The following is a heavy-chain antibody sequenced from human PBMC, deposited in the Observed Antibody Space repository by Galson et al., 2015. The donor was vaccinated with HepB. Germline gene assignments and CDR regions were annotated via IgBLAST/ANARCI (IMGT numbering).Heavy chain of an antibody. CDR1: GYTFTSYD. CDR2: ISAYNGNT. J-gene: IGHJ4*02. D-gene: IGHD6-19*01. V-gene: IGHV1-18*04. CDR3: ARDQRLAVAGSPDY. Sequence: SVKVSCKASGYTFTSYDISWVRQAPGQGLEWMGWISAYNGNTNYAQKLQGRVTMTTDTSTSTAYMELRSLRSDDTAVYYCARDQRLAVAGSPDYWGQGTLVTVSS.